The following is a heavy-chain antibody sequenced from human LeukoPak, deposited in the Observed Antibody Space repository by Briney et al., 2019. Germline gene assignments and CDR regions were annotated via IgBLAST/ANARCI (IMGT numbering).Heavy chain of an antibody. CDR3: ARGHCSSTSCYPVYYFDY. J-gene: IGHJ4*02. V-gene: IGHV1-69*06. Sequence: ASVKVSCKASGDTFSSYAISWVRQAPGQGLEWMGGIIPIFGTANYVQTVQGRVTITADKSTSTDNMELRSMRSEDTAVYYCARGHCSSTSCYPVYYFDYWGQGTLVTVAS. CDR2: IIPIFGTA. CDR1: GDTFSSYA. D-gene: IGHD2-2*01.